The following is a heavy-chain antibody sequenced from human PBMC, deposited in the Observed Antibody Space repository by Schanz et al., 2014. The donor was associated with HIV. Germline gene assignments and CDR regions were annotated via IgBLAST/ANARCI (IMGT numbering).Heavy chain of an antibody. Sequence: QVQLVQSGAEVKKPGASVKVSCKVSGYRLSELSMHWVRQAPGKGLEWMGGFDPEDGETIYAQKFQGRVTMTEDESTNTAYMQLSSLRFEDTAVYYCARDHVEWGILSGPFDPWGQGTLVTVSS. CDR3: ARDHVEWGILSGPFDP. D-gene: IGHD2-15*01. CDR1: GYRLSELS. V-gene: IGHV1-24*01. J-gene: IGHJ5*02. CDR2: FDPEDGET.